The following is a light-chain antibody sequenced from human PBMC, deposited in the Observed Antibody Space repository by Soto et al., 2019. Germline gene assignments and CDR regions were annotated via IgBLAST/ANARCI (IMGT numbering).Light chain of an antibody. J-gene: IGKJ2*01. CDR2: WAS. CDR1: QSVLYSSNTKNY. CDR3: QQYYSTLPA. V-gene: IGKV4-1*01. Sequence: DIVMTQSPDSLAVSLGERATINCKSSQSVLYSSNTKNYLAWYQQKPGQPPKLLIYWASTRESRVPDRFSGSGSGTDFTLTISSLQAEDVAVYYCQQYYSTLPAFGQGTKLEIK.